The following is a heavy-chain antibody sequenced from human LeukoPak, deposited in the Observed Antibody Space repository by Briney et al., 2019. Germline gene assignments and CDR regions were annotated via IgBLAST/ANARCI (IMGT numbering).Heavy chain of an antibody. CDR2: IYYSGST. Sequence: PSETLSLTCTVSGGSISSYYWSWIRQPPGEGLEWIGYIYYSGSTNYNPSLKSRVTISVDTSKNQFSLKLSSVTAADTAVYYCAKRHSYSNYVWFDPWGQGTLVTVSS. V-gene: IGHV4-59*01. CDR1: GGSISSYY. CDR3: AKRHSYSNYVWFDP. D-gene: IGHD4-11*01. J-gene: IGHJ5*02.